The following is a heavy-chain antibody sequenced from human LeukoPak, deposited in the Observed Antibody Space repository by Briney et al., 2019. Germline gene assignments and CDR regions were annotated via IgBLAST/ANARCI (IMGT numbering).Heavy chain of an antibody. J-gene: IGHJ4*02. CDR1: GFTFSSYA. Sequence: GGSLRLSCAASGFTFSSYAMKWVRLAPGKGLQWVSAISGSGGGTFYTDSVKGRFTISRDNSKNTVYLQMNSLRAEDTAVYYCAKVGFSDYWGQGTLVTVSS. CDR2: ISGSGGGT. D-gene: IGHD6-25*01. CDR3: AKVGFSDY. V-gene: IGHV3-23*01.